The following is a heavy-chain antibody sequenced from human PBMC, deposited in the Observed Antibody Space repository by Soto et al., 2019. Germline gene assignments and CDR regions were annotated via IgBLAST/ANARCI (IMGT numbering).Heavy chain of an antibody. J-gene: IGHJ6*03. CDR3: ATRPYCSSTSCYGGIYYYYYYMDV. CDR2: ISGSGGST. Sequence: EVQLLESGGGLVQPGGSLRLSCAASGFTFSSYAMSWVRQAPGKGLEWVSAISGSGGSTYYADSVKGRFTISRDNSKNTLYLQMNSRRAEDTAVYYCATRPYCSSTSCYGGIYYYYYYMDVWGKGTTVTVSS. D-gene: IGHD2-2*01. CDR1: GFTFSSYA. V-gene: IGHV3-23*01.